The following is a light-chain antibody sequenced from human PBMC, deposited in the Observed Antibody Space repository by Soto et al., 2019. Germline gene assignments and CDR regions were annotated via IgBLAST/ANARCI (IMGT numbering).Light chain of an antibody. J-gene: IGKJ3*01. CDR2: GAS. Sequence: EIVMTQSPATLSVSPGERATLSCRASQSVSSNLAWYQQKPGQALRLLIYGASTRATGVPARFSGNGSGTDFTLTISRLEPEDFAVYYCQHYGRSPGLFTFGPGTKVDIK. CDR1: QSVSSN. CDR3: QHYGRSPGLFT. V-gene: IGKV3-15*01.